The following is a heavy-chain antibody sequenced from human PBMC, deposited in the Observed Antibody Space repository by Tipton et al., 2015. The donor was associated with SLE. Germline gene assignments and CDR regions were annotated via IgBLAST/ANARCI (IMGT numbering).Heavy chain of an antibody. J-gene: IGHJ4*02. Sequence: TLSLTCTVSGDSMSSYYWTWIRQPPGKGLEWIGYIYYDGSTNYNPSLKSRVTMSIDTSKTQFSLRLTSVTSADTAVYYCARARGGSGGSNLDYWGQGTLVTVSS. D-gene: IGHD1-26*01. CDR1: GDSMSSYY. V-gene: IGHV4-59*13. CDR3: ARARGGSGGSNLDY. CDR2: IYYDGST.